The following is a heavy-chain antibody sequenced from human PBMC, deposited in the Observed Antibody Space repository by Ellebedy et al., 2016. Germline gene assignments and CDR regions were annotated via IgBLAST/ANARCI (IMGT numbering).Heavy chain of an antibody. CDR1: GFAFSSSG. V-gene: IGHV3-21*01. CDR3: AKIAVTGSWYFDS. D-gene: IGHD6-19*01. J-gene: IGHJ4*02. CDR2: ISSSSTYI. Sequence: GGSLRLSXAASGFAFSSSGMSWVRQPPGKGLEWVASISSSSTYIYYADSVKGRFTFSRDNAKNSLYLQMNGLRAEDTAVYYCAKIAVTGSWYFDSWGQGTLVTVSS.